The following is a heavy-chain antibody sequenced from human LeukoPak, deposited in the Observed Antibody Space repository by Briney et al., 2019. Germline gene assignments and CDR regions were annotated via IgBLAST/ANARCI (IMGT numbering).Heavy chain of an antibody. CDR3: ARGYSSGWGLLDY. Sequence: SETLSLTCAVYGGSFSGYYWSWIRQPPGKGLEWIGEINHSGSTNYNPSLKSRVTISVDTSKNQFSLKLSSVTAADTAVYYCARGYSSGWGLLDYWGQGTLVTVSS. CDR2: INHSGST. CDR1: GGSFSGYY. V-gene: IGHV4-34*01. D-gene: IGHD6-19*01. J-gene: IGHJ4*02.